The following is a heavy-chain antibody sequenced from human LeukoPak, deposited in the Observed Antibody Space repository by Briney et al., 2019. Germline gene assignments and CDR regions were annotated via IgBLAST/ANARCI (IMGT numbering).Heavy chain of an antibody. J-gene: IGHJ4*02. CDR2: INTNTGNP. Sequence: GASVKVSCKASGYTFTNYAMNWVRQAPGQGLEWMGWINTNTGNPTYAQGFTGRFVFSLDTSVSTAYLQISSLKAEDTAVYYCARGGVNSAWFGLQNWGQGTLVTVSS. D-gene: IGHD6-19*01. CDR1: GYTFTNYA. V-gene: IGHV7-4-1*02. CDR3: ARGGVNSAWFGLQN.